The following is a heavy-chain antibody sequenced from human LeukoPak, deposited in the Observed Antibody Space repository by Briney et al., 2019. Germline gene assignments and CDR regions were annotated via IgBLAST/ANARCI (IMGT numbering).Heavy chain of an antibody. CDR3: AKSNRGGYPPQDAFVI. J-gene: IGHJ3*02. D-gene: IGHD5-12*01. CDR1: GFTFDDYA. Sequence: GGSLRLSCAASGFTFDDYAMHWVRQAPGKGLEWVSGISWNSGSIGYADSVKGRFTISRDNAKNSLYLQMNSLRAEDTALYYCAKSNRGGYPPQDAFVIWGQGTMVTVSS. CDR2: ISWNSGSI. V-gene: IGHV3-9*01.